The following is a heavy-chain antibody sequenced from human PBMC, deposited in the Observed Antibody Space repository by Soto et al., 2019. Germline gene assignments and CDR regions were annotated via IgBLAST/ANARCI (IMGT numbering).Heavy chain of an antibody. CDR1: GGTCSSYA. V-gene: IGHV1-69*13. D-gene: IGHD5-18*01. Sequence: GASVKVSGRGAGGTCSSYAIRWVRQAPGQGLEWMGGIIPIFGTANYAQKFQGRATITADESTSTAYMELSSLRSEDTAVYYCARSSHGLWSTNWFDPWGQGTLVTVSS. J-gene: IGHJ5*02. CDR2: IIPIFGTA. CDR3: ARSSHGLWSTNWFDP.